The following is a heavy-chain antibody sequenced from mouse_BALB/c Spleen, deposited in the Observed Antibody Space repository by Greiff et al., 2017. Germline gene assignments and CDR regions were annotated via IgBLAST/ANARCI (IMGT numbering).Heavy chain of an antibody. Sequence: QVQLQQSGPGLVQPSQSLSITCTVSGFSLTSYGVHWVRQSPGKGLEWLGVIWSGGSTDYNAAFISRLSISKDNSKSQVFFKMNSLQANDTAIYYCARDGRTETDWFAYWGQGTLVTVSA. J-gene: IGHJ3*01. D-gene: IGHD4-1*01. CDR1: GFSLTSYG. CDR2: IWSGGST. V-gene: IGHV2-2*02. CDR3: ARDGRTETDWFAY.